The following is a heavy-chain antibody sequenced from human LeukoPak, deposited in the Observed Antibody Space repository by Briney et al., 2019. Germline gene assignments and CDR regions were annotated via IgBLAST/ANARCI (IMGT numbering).Heavy chain of an antibody. V-gene: IGHV1-2*02. CDR1: GHTFTGYY. J-gene: IGHJ4*02. CDR3: ARAAYYYDSSGYLGY. CDR2: INPNSGGT. D-gene: IGHD3-22*01. Sequence: ASVKVSCKASGHTFTGYYMHWVRQAPGQGLEWMGWINPNSGGTNYAQKLQGRVTMTTDTSTSTAYMELRSLRSDDTAVYYCARAAYYYDSSGYLGYWGQGTLVTVSS.